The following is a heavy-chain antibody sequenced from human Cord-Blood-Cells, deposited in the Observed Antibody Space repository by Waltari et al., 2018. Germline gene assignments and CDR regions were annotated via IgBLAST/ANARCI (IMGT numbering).Heavy chain of an antibody. J-gene: IGHJ4*02. CDR1: GFTFDDYA. CDR2: ISWNSGSI. Sequence: EVQLVESGGGLVQPGRSLRLSCAASGFTFDDYAMHWFRQAPGQGLAWVSGISWNSGSIGYADSVKGRFTISRDNAKNALYLQMNSLRAEDTALYYCAKASDIVVVPAAFDYWGQGTLVTVSS. D-gene: IGHD2-2*01. CDR3: AKASDIVVVPAAFDY. V-gene: IGHV3-9*01.